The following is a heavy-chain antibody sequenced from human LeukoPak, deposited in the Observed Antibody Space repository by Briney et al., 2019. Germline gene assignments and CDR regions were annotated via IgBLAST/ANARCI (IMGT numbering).Heavy chain of an antibody. Sequence: PSETLSLTCTVSAGSISSSSHHWGWIRQSPGKGLEWIGSVYYGRTTYYNPSLNSRVTIFVVTSKNQLSLQLNSVTAADTAVYYCVRHDGRSGGTMGALDSWGQGSLVIVSS. J-gene: IGHJ4*02. V-gene: IGHV4-39*01. D-gene: IGHD4-23*01. CDR3: VRHDGRSGGTMGALDS. CDR1: AGSISSSSHH. CDR2: VYYGRTT.